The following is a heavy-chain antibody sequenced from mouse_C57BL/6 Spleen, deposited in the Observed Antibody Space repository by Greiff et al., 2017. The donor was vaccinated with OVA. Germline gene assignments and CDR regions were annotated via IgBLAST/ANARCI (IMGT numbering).Heavy chain of an antibody. Sequence: QVQLQQSGAELVKPGASVKLSCKASGYTFTEYTIHWVKQRSGQGLEWIGWFYPGSGSIKYNEKFKDKATLTADKSSSTVYMELSRLTSEDSAVYFWARHEERGLYGRSNYFDYWGQGTTLTVSS. CDR2: FYPGSGSI. V-gene: IGHV1-62-2*01. D-gene: IGHD1-1*01. J-gene: IGHJ2*01. CDR3: ARHEERGLYGRSNYFDY. CDR1: GYTFTEYT.